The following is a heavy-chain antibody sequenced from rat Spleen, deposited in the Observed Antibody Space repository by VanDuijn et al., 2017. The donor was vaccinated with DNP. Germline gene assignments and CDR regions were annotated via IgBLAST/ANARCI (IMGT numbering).Heavy chain of an antibody. J-gene: IGHJ2*01. CDR1: GFTFSSFP. Sequence: EVQLVESGGGLVQPGRSMKLSCAASGFTFSSFPMAWVRQAPTKGLEWVATITNSGGSTNYGDSVKGRFTISRDIAKSTLYLQMNSLRSEDTATYYCARGGTYYFDYWGQGVLVTVSS. CDR2: ITNSGGST. V-gene: IGHV5-46*01. CDR3: ARGGTYYFDY.